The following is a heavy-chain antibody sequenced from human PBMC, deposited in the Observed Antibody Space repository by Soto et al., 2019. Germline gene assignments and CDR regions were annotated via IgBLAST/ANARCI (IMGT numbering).Heavy chain of an antibody. V-gene: IGHV5-51*01. CDR3: ARQMAYSSSQNYFDY. Sequence: GESLKISCKGSGYSFTSYWIGWVRQMPGKGLEWMGIIYPGDSDTRYSPSFQGQVTISADKSISTAYLQWSSLEASDTAMYYCARQMAYSSSQNYFDYWGQGTLVTVSS. J-gene: IGHJ4*02. D-gene: IGHD6-13*01. CDR2: IYPGDSDT. CDR1: GYSFTSYW.